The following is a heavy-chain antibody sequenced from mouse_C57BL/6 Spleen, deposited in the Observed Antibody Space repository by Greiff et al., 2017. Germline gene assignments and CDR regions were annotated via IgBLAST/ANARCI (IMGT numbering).Heavy chain of an antibody. CDR1: GSTFTAYE. CDR2: FDPETGDT. V-gene: IGHV1-15*01. CDR3: TRGNYY. J-gene: IGHJ2*01. Sequence: VQLQQSGAELVRPGASVTLSCKASGSTFTAYEMHWVKQTPVHGLEWIGAFDPETGDTAYNQKFKGKAILTAAKSSSTAYMELRSLTSEDSAVYYCTRGNYYWGQGTTLTVSS.